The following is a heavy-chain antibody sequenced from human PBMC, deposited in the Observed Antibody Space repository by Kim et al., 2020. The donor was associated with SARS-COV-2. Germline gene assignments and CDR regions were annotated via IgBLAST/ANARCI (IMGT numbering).Heavy chain of an antibody. V-gene: IGHV4-39*01. D-gene: IGHD3-22*01. CDR1: GGSISSSRYY. Sequence: SETLSLTCTVSGGSISSSRYYWGWIRQPPGKGLEWVGCIYDSGSTYYNPSRKSLVTISVDTSKNQFSLMLSSVAAADTAVYYCARRLQYYYDSSGSSFDYWGQGTLVTVSS. J-gene: IGHJ4*02. CDR2: IYDSGST. CDR3: ARRLQYYYDSSGSSFDY.